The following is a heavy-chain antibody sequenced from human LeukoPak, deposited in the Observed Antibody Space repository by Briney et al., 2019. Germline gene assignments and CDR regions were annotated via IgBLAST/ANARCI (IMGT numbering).Heavy chain of an antibody. V-gene: IGHV3-21*01. CDR3: AREPVLSYYFDY. J-gene: IGHJ4*02. Sequence: PGGSLRLSCAASGFTFSSYSMNWVRHAPGKGLEWVSSISGSSSYKYYADSVKGRFTTARDNAKNSLYLRMNSLRAEDTAVYYCAREPVLSYYFDYWGQGTLVTVSS. CDR2: ISGSSSYK. CDR1: GFTFSSYS. D-gene: IGHD3-16*01.